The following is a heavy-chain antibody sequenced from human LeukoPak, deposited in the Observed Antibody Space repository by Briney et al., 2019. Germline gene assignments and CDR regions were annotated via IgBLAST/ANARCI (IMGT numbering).Heavy chain of an antibody. Sequence: SETLSLTCTVSGGSISSSSTYWGWIRQPPGKGLEWIGNIYYGGSTYYNPSLKSRVTISVDTSKNQLSLKMRSVTAADTAIYYCARRNGGNSGFDYWGQGSLVTVSS. CDR1: GGSISSSSTY. J-gene: IGHJ4*02. V-gene: IGHV4-39*01. CDR2: IYYGGST. D-gene: IGHD4-23*01. CDR3: ARRNGGNSGFDY.